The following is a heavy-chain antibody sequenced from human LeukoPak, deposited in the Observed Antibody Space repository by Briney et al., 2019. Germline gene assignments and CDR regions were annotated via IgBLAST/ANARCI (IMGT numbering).Heavy chain of an antibody. CDR1: GFTFSSYW. D-gene: IGHD3-10*01. CDR3: AKSHYYGSGSIDY. CDR2: IHGDGSSTST. Sequence: GGSLRLSCTASGFTFSSYWMHWVRQAPGKGLMWVSRIHGDGSSTSTSYADSVKGRFTISRDNSKNALYLQVNSLRADDAALYYCAKSHYYGSGSIDYWGQGTLVTVSS. V-gene: IGHV3-74*01. J-gene: IGHJ4*02.